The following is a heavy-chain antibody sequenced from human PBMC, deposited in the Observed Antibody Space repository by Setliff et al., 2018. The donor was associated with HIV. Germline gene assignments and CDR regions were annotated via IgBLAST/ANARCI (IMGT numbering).Heavy chain of an antibody. D-gene: IGHD3-3*01. Sequence: ASVKVSCKASGYTSTSYDINWVRQATGQGLEWMGWMNPDSGNTGSAQNFQGRLTITWNTSISTAYMELGSLRSEDTAVYYCARVYVDLTKYYNFWSGSPDYWGQGTLVTVSS. CDR2: MNPDSGNT. CDR3: ARVYVDLTKYYNFWSGSPDY. CDR1: GYTSTSYD. J-gene: IGHJ4*02. V-gene: IGHV1-8*01.